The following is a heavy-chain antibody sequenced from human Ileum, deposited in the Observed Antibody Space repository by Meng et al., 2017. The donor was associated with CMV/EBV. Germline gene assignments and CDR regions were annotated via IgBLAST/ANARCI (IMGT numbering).Heavy chain of an antibody. J-gene: IGHJ4*02. CDR1: GDSVSSNSVA. V-gene: IGHV6-1*01. CDR2: TYYRSRWNN. D-gene: IGHD3-10*02. CDR3: ARVSGGYFDY. Sequence: SQTLSLTCAISGDSVSSNSVAWNLIRQSPSRGLEWLGRTYYRSRWNNDYAVSVKGRIAINPDTSKNQFSLQLNSVTPEDTAVYFCARVSGGYFDYWGQGTLVTVSS.